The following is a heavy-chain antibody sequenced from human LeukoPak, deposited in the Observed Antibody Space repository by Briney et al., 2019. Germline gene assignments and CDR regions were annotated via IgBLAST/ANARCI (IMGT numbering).Heavy chain of an antibody. V-gene: IGHV4-59*01. J-gene: IGHJ4*02. Sequence: PSETLSLTRTVSGGSISSYYWSWIRQPPGKGLEWIGYIYYSGSTNYNPSLKSRVTISVDTSKNQFSLKLSSVTAADTAVYYCAREPRTGYSYGSFDYWGQGTLVTVSS. D-gene: IGHD5-18*01. CDR3: AREPRTGYSYGSFDY. CDR2: IYYSGST. CDR1: GGSISSYY.